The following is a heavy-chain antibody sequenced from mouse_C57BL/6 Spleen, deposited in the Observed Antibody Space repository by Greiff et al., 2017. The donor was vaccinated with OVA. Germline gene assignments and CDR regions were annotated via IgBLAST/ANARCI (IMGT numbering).Heavy chain of an antibody. CDR1: GYAFTNYL. V-gene: IGHV1-54*01. Sequence: VKLQESGAELVRPGTSVKVSCKASGYAFTNYLIEWVKQRPGQGLEWIGVINPGSGGTNYNEKFKGKATLTADKSSSTAYMQLSSLTSEDSAVYFCARKGLFFDVWGTGTTVTVSS. CDR2: INPGSGGT. CDR3: ARKGLFFDV. J-gene: IGHJ1*03.